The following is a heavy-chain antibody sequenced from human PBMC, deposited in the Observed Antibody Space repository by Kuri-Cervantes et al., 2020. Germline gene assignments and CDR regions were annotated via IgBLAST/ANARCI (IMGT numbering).Heavy chain of an antibody. CDR1: GYTFTSYY. CDR3: AREGLRQQRDWDY. CDR2: INPNSGGT. V-gene: IGHV1-2*02. J-gene: IGHJ4*02. D-gene: IGHD3/OR15-3a*01. Sequence: GGSLRLSCKASGYTFTSYYMHWVRQAPGQGLEWMGWINPNSGGTNYAQKFQGRVTMTRDTSISTAYMELSRLRSDDTAVYYCAREGLRQQRDWDYWGQGTLVTVSS.